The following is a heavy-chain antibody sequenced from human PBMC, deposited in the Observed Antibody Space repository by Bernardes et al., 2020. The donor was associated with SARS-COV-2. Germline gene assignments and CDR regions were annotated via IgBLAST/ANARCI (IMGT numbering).Heavy chain of an antibody. D-gene: IGHD2-21*02. CDR2: IYSSGNS. J-gene: IGHJ6*02. Sequence: SETLSLTCTVSGGSISSSNYYWGWLRQAPGLGLEWIGSIYSSGNSYYSPSLQSRVTESVDTSKNPFSLSLSVVTAADTAVYYCAGSSCGIDCYIGGLRSWDYGMDGWGQGITVTVSS. CDR3: AGSSCGIDCYIGGLRSWDYGMDG. CDR1: GGSISSSNYY. V-gene: IGHV4-39*01.